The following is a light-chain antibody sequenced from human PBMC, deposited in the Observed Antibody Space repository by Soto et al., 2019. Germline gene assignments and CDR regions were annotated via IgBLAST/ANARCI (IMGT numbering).Light chain of an antibody. Sequence: NALTQCPSTLSLSPGERATLSCRASQRFXSYFGWYQQKPGQAPRVLXASASNSANGIPARLSASGSGTDFTRPISSRHSYDCDRYYCQQYNDGTRTFGQGTKVDI. CDR1: QRFXSY. V-gene: IGKV3-11*01. CDR3: QQYNDGTRT. CDR2: SAS. J-gene: IGKJ1*01.